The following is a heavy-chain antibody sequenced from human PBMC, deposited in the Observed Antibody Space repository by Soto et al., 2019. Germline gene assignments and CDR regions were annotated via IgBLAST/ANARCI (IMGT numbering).Heavy chain of an antibody. Sequence: EVQLVESGGGLVQPGGSLRLSCAASGFTFSSYSMNWVRQAPGKGLEWVSYISSSSSTIYYADSVKGRFTISRDNSKNTLYLQMNSLRAEDTAVYYCAKDKARVIFDYWGQGTLVTVSS. D-gene: IGHD5-18*01. V-gene: IGHV3-48*01. CDR1: GFTFSSYS. CDR2: ISSSSSTI. CDR3: AKDKARVIFDY. J-gene: IGHJ4*02.